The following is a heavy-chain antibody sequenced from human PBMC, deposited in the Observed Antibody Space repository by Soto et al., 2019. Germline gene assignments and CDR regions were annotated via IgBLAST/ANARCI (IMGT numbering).Heavy chain of an antibody. CDR3: AGGLDFWSGYSFDY. V-gene: IGHV4-4*02. D-gene: IGHD3-3*01. CDR1: GGSISSSNW. J-gene: IGHJ4*02. CDR2: IYHSGST. Sequence: SETLSLTCAVSGGSISSSNWWSWVRQPPGKGLEWIGEIYHSGSTNYNPSPKSRVTISVDKSKNQFSLKLSSVTAADTAVYYCAGGLDFWSGYSFDYWGQGTLVTVSS.